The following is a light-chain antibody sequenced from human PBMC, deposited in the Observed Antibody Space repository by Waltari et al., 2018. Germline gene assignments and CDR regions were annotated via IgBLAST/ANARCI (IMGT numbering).Light chain of an antibody. CDR3: SSYTTSSTLVV. Sequence: QSALTQPASMYGYPGQSITISCTGTTSDIGAYNYVTCYQQHPGTAPQLIIYDVSNRPSGVSTRFSGSKSGNTASLTISGLLTEDEADYYCSSYTTSSTLVVFGGGTKLTVL. J-gene: IGLJ3*02. V-gene: IGLV2-14*03. CDR1: TSDIGAYNY. CDR2: DVS.